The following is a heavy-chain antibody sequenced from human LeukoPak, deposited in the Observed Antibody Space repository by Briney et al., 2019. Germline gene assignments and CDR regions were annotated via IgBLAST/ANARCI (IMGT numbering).Heavy chain of an antibody. CDR2: LYHSGST. J-gene: IGHJ4*02. D-gene: IGHD6-19*01. Sequence: KASETLSLTCTVSGVSISSDIYYWVWIRQPPGKGLEWIGSLYHSGSTYYNPSLKSRVTISVDTSKNQFSLRLSSVTAADTAVYYCAREARIAVAGRDYWGQGTLVTVSS. CDR3: AREARIAVAGRDY. CDR1: GVSISSDIYY. V-gene: IGHV4-39*07.